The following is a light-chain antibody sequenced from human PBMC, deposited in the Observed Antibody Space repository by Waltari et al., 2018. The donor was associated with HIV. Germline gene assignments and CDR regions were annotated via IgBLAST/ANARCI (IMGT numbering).Light chain of an antibody. Sequence: QSVLTQPPSASGTPGQRVTISCSGRSSKIGSTTVNWYQHLPGTAPKLLIYSNNHRPSGVPDRFSGSNAGTSASLAISGLQSEDEADYYCAAWDDSLNGVVFGGGTKLTVL. CDR1: SSKIGSTT. CDR3: AAWDDSLNGVV. V-gene: IGLV1-44*01. J-gene: IGLJ2*01. CDR2: SNN.